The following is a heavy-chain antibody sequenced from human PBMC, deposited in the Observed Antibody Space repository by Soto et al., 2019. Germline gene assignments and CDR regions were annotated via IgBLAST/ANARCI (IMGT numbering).Heavy chain of an antibody. V-gene: IGHV4-4*02. CDR2: IYYSGST. Sequence: SETLSLTCAVSGGTISSSNWWSWVRQPPGKGLEWIGEIYYSGSTNYNPSLKSRVTISVDTSKNQFSLKLSSVTAADTAVYYCARHVVSLLSIAARPRSFDIWGQGTMVTVSS. D-gene: IGHD6-6*01. CDR3: ARHVVSLLSIAARPRSFDI. CDR1: GGTISSSNW. J-gene: IGHJ3*02.